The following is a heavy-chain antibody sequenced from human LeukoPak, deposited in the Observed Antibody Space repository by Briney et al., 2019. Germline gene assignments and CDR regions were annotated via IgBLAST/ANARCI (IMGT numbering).Heavy chain of an antibody. V-gene: IGHV4-59*01. CDR3: AKSGYSSGWYRGYFDY. J-gene: IGHJ4*02. CDR1: GDSISSYY. D-gene: IGHD6-19*01. CDR2: NSGST. Sequence: SETLSLTRTVSGDSISSYYWSWIPQPPRRGLEWSGYNSGSTNYNPSLKSRVTISVDTSKNQFSLKLSSVTAADTAVYYCAKSGYSSGWYRGYFDYWGQGTLVTVSS.